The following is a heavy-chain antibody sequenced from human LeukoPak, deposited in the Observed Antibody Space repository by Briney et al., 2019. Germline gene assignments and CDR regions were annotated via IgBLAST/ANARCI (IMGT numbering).Heavy chain of an antibody. CDR1: GFTFSSHA. Sequence: PGGSLRLSCAASGFTFSSHAMSWVRRAPGKGLEWVSGLIENGATTYYADSVKGRFTISRDNSRNTMYLQMNSLRVEDTAVYYCARSVPDYTRFDFWGQGALVTVSS. D-gene: IGHD4-11*01. V-gene: IGHV3-23*01. CDR2: LIENGATT. J-gene: IGHJ4*02. CDR3: ARSVPDYTRFDF.